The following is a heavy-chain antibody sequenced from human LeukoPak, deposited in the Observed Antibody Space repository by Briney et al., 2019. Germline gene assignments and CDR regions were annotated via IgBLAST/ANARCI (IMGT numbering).Heavy chain of an antibody. V-gene: IGHV4-34*01. J-gene: IGHJ5*02. CDR1: GGSFSGYY. CDR2: INHSGST. D-gene: IGHD4-17*01. Sequence: SETLSLTCAVYGGSFSGYYWSWIRQPPGKGLEWIGEINHSGSTNYNPSLKSRVTISVDTSKNQFSLKLSSVTAADTAVYYCASYSRYGDGNWFDPWGQGTLVTVSS. CDR3: ASYSRYGDGNWFDP.